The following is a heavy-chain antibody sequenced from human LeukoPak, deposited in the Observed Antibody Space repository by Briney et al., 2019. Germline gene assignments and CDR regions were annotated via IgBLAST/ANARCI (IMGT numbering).Heavy chain of an antibody. CDR3: ARTGITRAFDY. V-gene: IGHV3-30*04. J-gene: IGHJ4*02. CDR2: ISYDGSNK. D-gene: IGHD1-7*01. Sequence: GGSLRLSCAASGFTFSSYAMHWVRQAPGKGLEGVAVISYDGSNKYYAGSVKGRFTISRDNSKNTLYLQMNSLRAEDTAVYYCARTGITRAFDYWGQGTLVTVSS. CDR1: GFTFSSYA.